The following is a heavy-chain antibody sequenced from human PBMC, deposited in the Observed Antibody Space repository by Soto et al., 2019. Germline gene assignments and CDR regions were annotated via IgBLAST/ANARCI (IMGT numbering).Heavy chain of an antibody. CDR1: GGSISSGGYS. Sequence: QVQLQESGPGLVKPSQTLSLTCTVSGGSISSGGYSWSWIRQHPGKGLEWIGYIYYSGSTYYNPSLKSRVTISVDTSKNQFSLKLSSVTAADTAVYYCARELTTVTRSWYFDLWGRGTLVTVSS. V-gene: IGHV4-31*03. CDR3: ARELTTVTRSWYFDL. D-gene: IGHD4-17*01. CDR2: IYYSGST. J-gene: IGHJ2*01.